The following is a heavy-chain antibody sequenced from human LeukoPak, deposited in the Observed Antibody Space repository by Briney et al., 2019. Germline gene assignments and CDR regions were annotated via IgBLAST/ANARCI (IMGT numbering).Heavy chain of an antibody. Sequence: GESLKISCKGSGYSFTSYWIGWARQMPGKGLEWMGIIYPGDSDTRYSPSFQGQVTISADKSISTAYLQWSSLKASDTAMYYCARHDYCSSTSCYYYYGMDVWGQGTTVTVSS. CDR1: GYSFTSYW. D-gene: IGHD2-2*01. CDR2: IYPGDSDT. J-gene: IGHJ6*02. V-gene: IGHV5-51*01. CDR3: ARHDYCSSTSCYYYYGMDV.